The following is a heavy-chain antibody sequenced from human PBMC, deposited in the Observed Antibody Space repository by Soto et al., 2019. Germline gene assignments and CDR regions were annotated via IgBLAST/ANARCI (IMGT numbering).Heavy chain of an antibody. CDR3: ARVFKGLVPGN. J-gene: IGHJ4*02. CDR1: GFTFSSYA. V-gene: IGHV3-30-3*01. CDR2: ISYDGSNK. Sequence: GGSLRLSCAASGFTFSSYAMHWVRQAPGKGLEWVAVISYDGSNKYYADSVKGRFTISRDNSKNTLYLQMNSLRAEDTAVYYCARVFKGLVPGNWGQGTLVTVSS. D-gene: IGHD3-10*01.